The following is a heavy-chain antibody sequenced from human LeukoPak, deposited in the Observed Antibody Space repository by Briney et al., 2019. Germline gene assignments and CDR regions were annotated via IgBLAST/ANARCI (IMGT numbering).Heavy chain of an antibody. V-gene: IGHV4-34*01. CDR1: GGSFSGYY. CDR2: INHSGST. CDR3: APPKYSSSKD. J-gene: IGHJ4*02. Sequence: PSETLSLTCAVHGGSFSGYYWSWIRQPPGKGLEWIGEINHSGSTNYNPSLKSRVTISVDTSKNQFSLKLSSVTAADTAVYYCAPPKYSSSKDWGQGTLVTVSS. D-gene: IGHD6-13*01.